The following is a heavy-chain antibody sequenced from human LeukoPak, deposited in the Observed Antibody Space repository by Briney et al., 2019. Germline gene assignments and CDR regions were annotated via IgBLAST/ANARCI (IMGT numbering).Heavy chain of an antibody. CDR2: ISSNGGST. CDR1: GFTFSSYA. Sequence: GGSLRLSCAASGFTFSSYAMHWVRQAPGKGLEYVSAISSNGGSTYYANSVKGRFTISRDNSKNTLYLQMGSLRAEDMAVYYCARDLKGRGAFDIWGQGTMVTVSS. J-gene: IGHJ3*02. V-gene: IGHV3-64*01. CDR3: ARDLKGRGAFDI.